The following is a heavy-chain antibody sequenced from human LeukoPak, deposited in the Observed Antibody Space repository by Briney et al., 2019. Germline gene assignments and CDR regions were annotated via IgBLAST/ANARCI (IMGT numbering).Heavy chain of an antibody. CDR2: ISYDGSNK. CDR1: GFTFSSYG. J-gene: IGHJ4*02. D-gene: IGHD4-17*01. Sequence: GGSLRLSCAASGFTFSSYGMHWVRQAPGKGLEWVAVISYDGSNKCYADSVKGRFTISRDNFKNTLSLQMNSLRAEDTALYYCAKDSSVPYGITDWGQGTLVTVSS. CDR3: AKDSSVPYGITD. V-gene: IGHV3-30*18.